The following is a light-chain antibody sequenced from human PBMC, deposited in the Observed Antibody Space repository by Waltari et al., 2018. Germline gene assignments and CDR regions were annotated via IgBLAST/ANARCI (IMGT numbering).Light chain of an antibody. V-gene: IGLV3-25*03. CDR2: KDI. CDR1: VLPRQY. CDR3: QSTDTNSGTRV. J-gene: IGLJ1*01. Sequence: SYGLTQPPSVSVSPGQTAKITCSGDVLPRQYAAWYRQTPGQAPIMLIYKDIERPSGLPERLSGSSSGTTVTLTISGVQAEDDGDYFCQSTDTNSGTRVFGSGTKVNVL.